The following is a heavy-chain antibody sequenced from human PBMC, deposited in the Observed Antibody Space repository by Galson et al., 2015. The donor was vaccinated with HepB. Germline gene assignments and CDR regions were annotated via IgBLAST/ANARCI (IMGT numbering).Heavy chain of an antibody. Sequence: CKASGGTFSSYTISWVRQAPGQGLEWMGRIIPILGIANCAQKFQGRVTITADKSTSTAYMELSSLRSEDTAVYYCASRASSTSCYLCNWYFDLWGRGTLVTVSS. CDR1: GGTFSSYT. D-gene: IGHD2-2*01. V-gene: IGHV1-69*02. J-gene: IGHJ2*01. CDR3: ASRASSTSCYLCNWYFDL. CDR2: IIPILGIA.